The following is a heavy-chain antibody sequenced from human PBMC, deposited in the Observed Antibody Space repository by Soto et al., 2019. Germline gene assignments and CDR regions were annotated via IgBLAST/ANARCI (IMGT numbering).Heavy chain of an antibody. V-gene: IGHV3-33*01. CDR3: ARDRTSGWYNYFDS. J-gene: IGHJ4*02. CDR2: IWYDGSNK. CDR1: GFTFSSYG. Sequence: QVQLVESGGGVVQPGRSLRISCAASGFTFSSYGMHWVRQAPGKGLEWVAVIWYDGSNKYYADSVKGRFTISRDNSKNTLYLQMNSLRAEDTAVYYCARDRTSGWYNYFDSWGQGTLVTVSS. D-gene: IGHD6-19*01.